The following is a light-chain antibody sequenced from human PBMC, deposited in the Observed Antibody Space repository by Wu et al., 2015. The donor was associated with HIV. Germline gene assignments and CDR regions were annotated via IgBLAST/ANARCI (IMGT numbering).Light chain of an antibody. V-gene: IGKV3-20*01. CDR2: NAV. CDR3: QQYGSSPLT. CDR1: QSVSSNY. Sequence: EIVLTQSPGTMSLSPGDRATLSCRASQSVSSNYLAWYQQKPGQAPRLLIQNAVHGATDIPDRFSGRGSRTDFTLIIDSLEPEDFAVYYCQQYGSSPLTFGGGT. J-gene: IGKJ4*01.